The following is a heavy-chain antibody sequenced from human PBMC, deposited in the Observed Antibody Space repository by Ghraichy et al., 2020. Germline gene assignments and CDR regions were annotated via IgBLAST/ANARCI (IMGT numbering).Heavy chain of an antibody. V-gene: IGHV4-34*01. D-gene: IGHD2-15*01. Sequence: LSLTCAVYGGSFSGYYWSWIRQPPGKGLEWIGEINHSGSTNYNPSLKSRVTISVDTSKNQFSLKLSSVTAADTAVYYCARGIVVVVGPLDAFDIWGQGTMVTVSS. J-gene: IGHJ3*02. CDR1: GGSFSGYY. CDR3: ARGIVVVVGPLDAFDI. CDR2: INHSGST.